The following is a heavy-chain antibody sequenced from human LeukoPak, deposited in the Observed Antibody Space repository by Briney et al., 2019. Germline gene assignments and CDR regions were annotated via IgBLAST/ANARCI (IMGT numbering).Heavy chain of an antibody. CDR2: ISYDGNYD. Sequence: PGRSLRLSCGASGFTFSNYGMHWVRQAPGKGLEWVAIISYDGNYDYYGDSVKGRFTISRDNSKNTLYLQMNSLRAEDTAVYYCANLHDYWGQGTLVTVSS. V-gene: IGHV3-30*18. CDR3: ANLHDY. CDR1: GFTFSNYG. J-gene: IGHJ4*02.